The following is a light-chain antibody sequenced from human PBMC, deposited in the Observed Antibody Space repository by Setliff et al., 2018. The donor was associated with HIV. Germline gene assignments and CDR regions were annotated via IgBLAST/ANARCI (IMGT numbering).Light chain of an antibody. CDR3: SSYTSSIPLYV. Sequence: QSVLAQPASVSGSPGQSITISCTGTSSDVGGSNYVSWYQQYPDKAPKLMIYDVTNRPSGISNRFSGSKSGNTASLTISGPQAEDEADYYCSSYTSSIPLYVFGTGTKVTV. V-gene: IGLV2-14*03. CDR2: DVT. CDR1: SSDVGGSNY. J-gene: IGLJ1*01.